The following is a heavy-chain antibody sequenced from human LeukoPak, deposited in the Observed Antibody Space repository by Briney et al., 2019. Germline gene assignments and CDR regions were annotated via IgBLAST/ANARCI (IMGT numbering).Heavy chain of an antibody. CDR2: TNPNSGGT. V-gene: IGHV1-2*06. Sequence: ASVKVSCKASGGTFSSYAISWVRQAPGQGLEWMGRTNPNSGGTNYAQKFQGRVTMTRDTSISTAYMELSRLRSDDTAVYYCARDGGYGDYVRWGQGTLVTVSS. D-gene: IGHD4-17*01. CDR3: ARDGGYGDYVR. CDR1: GGTFSSYA. J-gene: IGHJ4*02.